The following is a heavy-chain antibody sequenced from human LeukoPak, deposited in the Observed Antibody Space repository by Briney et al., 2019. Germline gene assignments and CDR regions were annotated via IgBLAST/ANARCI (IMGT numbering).Heavy chain of an antibody. D-gene: IGHD2-8*01. CDR2: ISGSGGST. CDR1: GFTFSSYG. Sequence: GGSLRLSCAASGFTFSSYGMSWVRQAPGKGLEWVSAISGSGGSTYYADPVKGRFTISRDNSKNTLYLQMNSPRAEDTAVYYCALTPPRTYYYYMDVWGKGTTVIVSS. V-gene: IGHV3-23*01. J-gene: IGHJ6*03. CDR3: ALTPPRTYYYYMDV.